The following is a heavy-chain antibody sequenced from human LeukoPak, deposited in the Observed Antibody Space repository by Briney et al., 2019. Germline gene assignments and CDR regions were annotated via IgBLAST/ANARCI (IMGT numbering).Heavy chain of an antibody. CDR3: ARGLHSRLYDSSGYYPY. V-gene: IGHV3-74*01. Sequence: GGSLRLSCAASGFTFSSYWMHWVRQAPGKGLVWVSRINSDGSSTRYADSVKGRFTVSRDNAKNSLYLQMKSLRAEDTAIYYCARGLHSRLYDSSGYYPYWGQGTLVTVSS. CDR2: INSDGSST. CDR1: GFTFSSYW. D-gene: IGHD3-22*01. J-gene: IGHJ4*02.